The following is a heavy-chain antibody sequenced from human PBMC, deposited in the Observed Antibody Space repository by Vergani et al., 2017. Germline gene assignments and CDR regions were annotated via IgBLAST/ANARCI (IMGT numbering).Heavy chain of an antibody. J-gene: IGHJ4*02. CDR2: INHSGST. V-gene: IGHV4-34*01. CDR3: ARGPRFTMVRGVIILPLDY. Sequence: QVQLQQWGAGLLKPSETLSLTCAVYGGSFSGYYWSWIRQPPGKGLEWIGEINHSGSTNYNPSRKSRVTISVYTSKIPFSLNLSSVTAADTAVYYCARGPRFTMVRGVIILPLDYWGQGTLVTVSS. D-gene: IGHD3-10*01. CDR1: GGSFSGYY.